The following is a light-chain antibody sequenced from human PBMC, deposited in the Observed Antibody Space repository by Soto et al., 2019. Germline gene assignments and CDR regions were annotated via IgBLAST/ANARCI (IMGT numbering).Light chain of an antibody. J-gene: IGKJ4*02. CDR3: QQYGSLGT. Sequence: IVVALSPVAVSMSRSEIATLSCRATQNDSNNYLAWYQQKPGKAPKLLIYDASNWATGIPYRFSGSGSGTDFTLTISSLQPEDIAAYYCQQYGSLGTFGGGTKVDI. CDR2: DAS. V-gene: IGKV3-20*01. CDR1: QNDSNNY.